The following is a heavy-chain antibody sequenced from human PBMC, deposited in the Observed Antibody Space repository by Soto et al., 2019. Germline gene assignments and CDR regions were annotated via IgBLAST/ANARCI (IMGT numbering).Heavy chain of an antibody. Sequence: QVQLQESSPGLVKPSGTLSLTCAVSGGSISSSNWWSWVRQPPGKGLEWIGEIYHSGSTNYNPSLKSRVTISVDKSKNQFSLKLSSVTAADTAVYYCARDLGYCSGGSCYSNWYFDLWGRGTLVTVSS. J-gene: IGHJ2*01. D-gene: IGHD2-15*01. V-gene: IGHV4-4*02. CDR1: GGSISSSNW. CDR2: IYHSGST. CDR3: ARDLGYCSGGSCYSNWYFDL.